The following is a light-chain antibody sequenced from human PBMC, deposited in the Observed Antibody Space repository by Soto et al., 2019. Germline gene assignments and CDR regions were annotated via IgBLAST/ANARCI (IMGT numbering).Light chain of an antibody. CDR1: SSNIGTSS. Sequence: QSVLTQLHSASGTPGQRVTITCSGSSSNIGTSSVPWFQQLPGTAPKLLISTTNQRPSGVPERFSGSKSGTSASLAISGLQSEDEADYYCAAWDDSLNGHVFGTGTKVTVL. CDR3: AAWDDSLNGHV. V-gene: IGLV1-44*01. CDR2: TTN. J-gene: IGLJ1*01.